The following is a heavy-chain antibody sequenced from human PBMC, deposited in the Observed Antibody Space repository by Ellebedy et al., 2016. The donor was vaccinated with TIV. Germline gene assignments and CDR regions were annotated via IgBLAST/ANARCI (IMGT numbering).Heavy chain of an antibody. Sequence: MPSETLSLTCAISGDSVSTNSDVWNWIRQSPSRGLEWLGRTYYRSKWYNNYAESVKSRITINPDTSKNQFSLQLNSVTPEDTALYYCARYRSSSRYFDYWGQGTLVTVSS. J-gene: IGHJ4*02. D-gene: IGHD6-6*01. CDR3: ARYRSSSRYFDY. CDR1: GDSVSTNSDV. V-gene: IGHV6-1*01. CDR2: TYYRSKWYN.